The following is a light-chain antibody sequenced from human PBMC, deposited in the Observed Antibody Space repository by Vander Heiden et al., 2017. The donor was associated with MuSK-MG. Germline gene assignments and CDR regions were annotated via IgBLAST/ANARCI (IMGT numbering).Light chain of an antibody. CDR3: QQHHSNPGT. CDR1: QDISNS. CDR2: AAS. V-gene: IGKV1-NL1*01. Sequence: DIQMTQSPSSLSASVGDRVTITCRASQDISNSLAWYHQKPGKAPNLLMYAASNLESGVPSRFSGSGSGTDYTLTISSLQPEDFATYYCQQHHSNPGTFGQGTRLEIK. J-gene: IGKJ1*01.